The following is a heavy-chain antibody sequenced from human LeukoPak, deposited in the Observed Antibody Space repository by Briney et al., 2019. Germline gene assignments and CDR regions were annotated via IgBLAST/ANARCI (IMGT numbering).Heavy chain of an antibody. CDR3: ARDLVDTAMEVHYYYGMDV. CDR1: GYTFTAHS. Sequence: VASVKVSCKASGYTFTAHSMHWVRQAPGQGLEWMGRIIPILGIANYAQKFQGRVTITADKSTSTAYMELSSLRSEDTAVYYCARDLVDTAMEVHYYYGMDVWGQGTTVTVSS. CDR2: IIPILGIA. J-gene: IGHJ6*02. V-gene: IGHV1-69*04. D-gene: IGHD5-18*01.